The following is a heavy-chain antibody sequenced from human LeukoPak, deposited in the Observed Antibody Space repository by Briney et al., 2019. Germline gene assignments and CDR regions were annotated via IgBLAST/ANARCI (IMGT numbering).Heavy chain of an antibody. D-gene: IGHD2-15*01. CDR2: IYSGGST. J-gene: IGHJ4*02. Sequence: PGGFLRLSCAASGFTVSSNYMSWVRQAPGKGLEWVSVIYSGGSTYYADSVKGRFTISRDNSKNTLYLQMNSLRAEDTAVYYCASGTQAAADYWGQRTLVTVSS. CDR3: ASGTQAAADY. CDR1: GFTVSSNY. V-gene: IGHV3-53*01.